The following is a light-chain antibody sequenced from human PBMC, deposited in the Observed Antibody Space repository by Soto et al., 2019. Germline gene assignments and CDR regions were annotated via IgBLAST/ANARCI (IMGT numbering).Light chain of an antibody. Sequence: EIVLTQSPGTLSLSTGERFTLSCRASQSVSSSYLAWYQQKPGQAPRLLIYGASTRATGIPARFSGSGSGTEFTLTISSLQSEDFAVYYCQQYYYWPPWTFGQGTKVDIK. J-gene: IGKJ1*01. CDR1: QSVSSSY. CDR3: QQYYYWPPWT. CDR2: GAS. V-gene: IGKV3-15*01.